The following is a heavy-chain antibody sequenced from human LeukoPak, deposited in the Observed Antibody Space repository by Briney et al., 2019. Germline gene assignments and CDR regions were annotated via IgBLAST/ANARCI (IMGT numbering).Heavy chain of an antibody. CDR1: GFTFSSYA. CDR3: ARAPSGFRWFGELDNCMDV. Sequence: GGSLRLSCAASGFTFSSYAMHWVRQAPGKGLEYVSAISSNGGSTYYANSVKGRFTISRDNSKNTLYLQMGSLRAEDMAVYYCARAPSGFRWFGELDNCMDVWGQGTTVTVSS. D-gene: IGHD3-10*01. J-gene: IGHJ6*02. V-gene: IGHV3-64*01. CDR2: ISSNGGST.